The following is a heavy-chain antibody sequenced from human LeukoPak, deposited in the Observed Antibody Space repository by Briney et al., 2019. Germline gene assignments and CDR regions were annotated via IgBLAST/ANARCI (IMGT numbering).Heavy chain of an antibody. J-gene: IGHJ5*02. CDR1: GYSFNTYW. Sequence: HGESLKISCKGSGYSFNTYWIGWVRQMPGKGLEWMGIIYPSDSDTRYSPSFEGQVTISVDKSISTAYLQWTSLKASDTAMYYCAKISGWSRYNWFDPWGQGTLVTVSS. V-gene: IGHV5-51*01. CDR3: AKISGWSRYNWFDP. D-gene: IGHD6-19*01. CDR2: IYPSDSDT.